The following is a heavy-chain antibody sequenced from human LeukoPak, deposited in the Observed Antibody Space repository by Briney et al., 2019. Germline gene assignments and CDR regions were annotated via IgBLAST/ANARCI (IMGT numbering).Heavy chain of an antibody. J-gene: IGHJ3*02. CDR3: ARPSSGWIDACDI. CDR1: GGYISTYY. V-gene: IGHV4-59*08. D-gene: IGHD6-19*01. CDR2: IYYSGST. Sequence: KPSETLSLTCTVSGGYISTYYWTWLRQPPGKGPEWIGYIYYSGSTNYNPSLKSRVTISVDTAKNQFSLKMISVTAADTAVYYCARPSSGWIDACDIWGQGTMVTVSS.